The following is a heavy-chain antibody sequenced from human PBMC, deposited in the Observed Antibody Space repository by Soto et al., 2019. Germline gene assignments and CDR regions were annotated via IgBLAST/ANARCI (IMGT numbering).Heavy chain of an antibody. CDR2: IYYTGNT. J-gene: IGHJ4*02. CDR3: VRALGDGSSWTADY. V-gene: IGHV4-61*08. D-gene: IGHD6-13*01. CDR1: GGSISSGGYY. Sequence: SETLSLTCTVAGGSISSGGYYWSWIRQPPGKGLEWIGYIYYTGNTNYNPSLKSRVTISVDTSKNQFSLKVNSVTAADTAVYYCVRALGDGSSWTADYWGQGTLVTVSS.